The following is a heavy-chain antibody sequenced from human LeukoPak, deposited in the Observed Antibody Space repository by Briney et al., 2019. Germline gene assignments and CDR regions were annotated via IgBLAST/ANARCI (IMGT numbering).Heavy chain of an antibody. CDR3: ARDHVRFLEWSSYYYYMDV. CDR1: GFTFSTYW. CDR2: IKEDGSDK. J-gene: IGHJ6*03. Sequence: PGGSLRLSCAASGFTFSTYWMSWVRQAPGKGLEWVANIKEDGSDKYYVDSVKGRFTISRDNAKNSLYLQMNSLRAEDTAVYYCARDHVRFLEWSSYYYYMDVWGKGTTVTVSS. V-gene: IGHV3-7*01. D-gene: IGHD3-3*01.